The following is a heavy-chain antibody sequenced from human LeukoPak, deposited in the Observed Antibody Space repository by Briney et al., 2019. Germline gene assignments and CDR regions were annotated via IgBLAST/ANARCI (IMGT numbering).Heavy chain of an antibody. Sequence: PGGSLSLSCAASGFTFNYYWMSWVRQTPGKGLEWVSYIGTTSGAIYYADSVKGRFTISRDSAKNSLYLQMNSLRAEDTAVYYCARFRTWGDKAFDYWGQGTLVTVSS. J-gene: IGHJ4*02. CDR3: ARFRTWGDKAFDY. V-gene: IGHV3-48*01. CDR1: GFTFNYYW. D-gene: IGHD2-21*02. CDR2: IGTTSGAI.